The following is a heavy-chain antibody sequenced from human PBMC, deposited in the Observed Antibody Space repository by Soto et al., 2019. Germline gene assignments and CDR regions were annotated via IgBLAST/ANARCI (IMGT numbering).Heavy chain of an antibody. CDR1: GGSISSSSYY. Sequence: SETLSLTCTVSGGSISSSSYYWGWIRQPPGKGLEWIGSIYYSGSTYYNPSLKSRVTISVDTSKNQFSLKLSSVTAADTAVYYCARQTTVKNYYYYYMDVWGKGTTVTVSS. J-gene: IGHJ6*03. CDR2: IYYSGST. D-gene: IGHD4-17*01. CDR3: ARQTTVKNYYYYYMDV. V-gene: IGHV4-39*01.